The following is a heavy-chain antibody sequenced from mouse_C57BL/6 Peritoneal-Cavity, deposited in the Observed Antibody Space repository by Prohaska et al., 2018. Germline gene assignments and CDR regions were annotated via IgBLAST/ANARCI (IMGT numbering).Heavy chain of an antibody. D-gene: IGHD1-1*01. J-gene: IGHJ1*03. CDR2: INSDGSAR. CDR1: GFTFSGFW. V-gene: IGHV11-2*01. Sequence: EVQLLETGGGLVQPGGSRGLSCEGSGFTFSGFWMSWVRQTPGKTLEWIGDINSDGSARNYEPSIKDRFTIFRDNDKSTLYLQMSNVRSEDTATYFCMRYGSYWYFDVWGTGTTVTVSS. CDR3: MRYGSYWYFDV.